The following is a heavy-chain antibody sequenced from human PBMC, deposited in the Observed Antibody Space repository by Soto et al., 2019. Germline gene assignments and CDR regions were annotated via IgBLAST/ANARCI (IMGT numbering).Heavy chain of an antibody. V-gene: IGHV1-18*01. D-gene: IGHD2-15*01. J-gene: IGHJ5*02. CDR1: GYTFTSYD. Sequence: QVQLVQSGAEVKKPGASVKVSCKASGYTFTSYDISWVRQAPGQGLEWMGWISAYNGNTNYAQKLQGRVTMTTDTSTSTGYMELRSLRSDDTAVYYCARGFLVAGTRWWFDPWGQGTLVTVSS. CDR3: ARGFLVAGTRWWFDP. CDR2: ISAYNGNT.